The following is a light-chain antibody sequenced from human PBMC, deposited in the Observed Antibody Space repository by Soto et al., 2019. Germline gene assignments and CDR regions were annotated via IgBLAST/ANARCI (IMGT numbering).Light chain of an antibody. J-gene: IGKJ5*01. CDR1: QGINSY. CDR2: AAS. CDR3: RQHNSYPIT. Sequence: IQLTQSPSSLSASVGDRVTITCRASQGINSYLAWYQQKPGKAPKLLIYAASTLQGGVPSRFSGSGSGTDFTLTISSPQPEDFATYYCRQHNSYPITFGQGTRLEIK. V-gene: IGKV1-9*01.